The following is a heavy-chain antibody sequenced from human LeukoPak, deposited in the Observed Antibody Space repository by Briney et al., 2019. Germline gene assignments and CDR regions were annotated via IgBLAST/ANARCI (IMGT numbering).Heavy chain of an antibody. J-gene: IGHJ4*02. CDR2: IKQDGSEK. Sequence: PGGSLRLSCAASGLSFSSFAMSWVRQGPARGLEWVANIKQDGSEKYYVDSVKGRFTISRDNAKNSLYLQMNSLRAEDTAVYYCAREVGEMATLDFFDYWGQGTLVTVSS. V-gene: IGHV3-7*01. CDR1: GLSFSSFA. CDR3: AREVGEMATLDFFDY. D-gene: IGHD5-24*01.